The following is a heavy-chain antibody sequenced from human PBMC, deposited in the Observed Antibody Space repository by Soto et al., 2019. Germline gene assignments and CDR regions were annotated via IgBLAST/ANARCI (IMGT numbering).Heavy chain of an antibody. J-gene: IGHJ6*02. CDR3: PTRGGGAPQGGSRAF. D-gene: IGHD3-10*01. V-gene: IGHV3-23*01. CDR2: ISGSGGST. Sequence: GGSLRLSCAASGFTFSSYAMSWVRQAPGKGLEWVSVISGSGGSTYYADSVEGRFTIYRDNSKNTLYLQLNSLRAEDTAIYFCPTRGGGAPQGGSRAFGGQGTTVTVSS. CDR1: GFTFSSYA.